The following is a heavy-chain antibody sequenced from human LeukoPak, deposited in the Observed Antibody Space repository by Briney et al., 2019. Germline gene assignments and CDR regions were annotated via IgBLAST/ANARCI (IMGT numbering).Heavy chain of an antibody. CDR2: ISYDGSNK. CDR1: GFTFSSYG. D-gene: IGHD2-15*01. Sequence: HTGRSLRLSCAASGFTFSSYGMHWVRQAPGKGLEWVAVISYDGSNKYYADSVKGRFTISRDNSKNTLYLQMNSLRAEDTAVYYCAKEVAARTRDNWFDPWGQGTLVTVSS. V-gene: IGHV3-30*18. J-gene: IGHJ5*02. CDR3: AKEVAARTRDNWFDP.